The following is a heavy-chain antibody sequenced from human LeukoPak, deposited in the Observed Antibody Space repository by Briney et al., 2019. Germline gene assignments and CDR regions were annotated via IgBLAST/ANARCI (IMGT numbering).Heavy chain of an antibody. Sequence: SVKVSCKASGGTFSSYAISWVRQAPGQGLEWMGGIIPIFGTANYAQKFQGRVTITADESTSTAYMELSSLRSEDTAVYYCTTDRFLEWLFPYDYWGQGTLVTVSS. CDR1: GGTFSSYA. CDR2: IIPIFGTA. D-gene: IGHD3-3*01. V-gene: IGHV1-69*01. CDR3: TTDRFLEWLFPYDY. J-gene: IGHJ4*02.